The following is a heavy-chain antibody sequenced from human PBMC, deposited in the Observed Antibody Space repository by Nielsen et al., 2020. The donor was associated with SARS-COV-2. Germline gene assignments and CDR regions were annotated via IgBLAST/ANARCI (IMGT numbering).Heavy chain of an antibody. D-gene: IGHD5-12*01. CDR3: ARERPFSGYAIDY. J-gene: IGHJ4*02. CDR2: INHSGST. V-gene: IGHV4-34*01. Sequence: SETLSLTCAVYGGSFSGYYWSWIRQPPGKGLEWIGEINHSGSTNYNPSLKSRVTISVDTSKNQFSLKLSSVTAADTAVYYCARERPFSGYAIDYWGQGTLVTVSS. CDR1: GGSFSGYY.